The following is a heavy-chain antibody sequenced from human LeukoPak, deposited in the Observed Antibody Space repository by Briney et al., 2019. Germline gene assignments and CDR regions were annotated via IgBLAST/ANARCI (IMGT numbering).Heavy chain of an antibody. J-gene: IGHJ4*02. CDR1: ELIPHRYG. CDR2: LRHDGTNK. V-gene: IGHV3-30*02. Sequence: PGGSLLQSRSEAELIPHRYGMHLVRLAPCKGLAWAAFLRHDGTNKYYADSVKGRFTISRDNSKNTLYLQMNSLRAGDTAVYYCAKDRESNIVLVPAAVDYWGQGTLVTVS. D-gene: IGHD2-2*01. CDR3: AKDRESNIVLVPAAVDY.